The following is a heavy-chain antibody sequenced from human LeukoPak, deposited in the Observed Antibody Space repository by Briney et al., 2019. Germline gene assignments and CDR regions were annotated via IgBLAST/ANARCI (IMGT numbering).Heavy chain of an antibody. CDR3: AREEYSVRRGARLDH. Sequence: GGSLRLSCAASGFTFNNYWMHWVRQAPGKGLVWVSRINSDGSSTGYADSVRGRFTISRDTAKNTLYLQMNSVRVEDTAMYYCAREEYSVRRGARLDHWGQGTLVIVPS. J-gene: IGHJ4*02. CDR2: INSDGSST. D-gene: IGHD4-11*01. CDR1: GFTFNNYW. V-gene: IGHV3-74*01.